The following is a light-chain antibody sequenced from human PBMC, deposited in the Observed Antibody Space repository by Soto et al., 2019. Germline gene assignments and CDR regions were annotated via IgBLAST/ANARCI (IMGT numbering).Light chain of an antibody. J-gene: IGKJ1*01. CDR1: QGIRSA. Sequence: AIQVTQSPSSLSASVGDSVTITCRTSQGIRSALGWYQQKPGKVPKLLIYAASTLRSGLPSRFSGSGSGRDFTLTISSLQPEDFATYYCLLDYSYFWAFGQGTKVEVK. CDR2: AAS. CDR3: LLDYSYFWA. V-gene: IGKV1-6*01.